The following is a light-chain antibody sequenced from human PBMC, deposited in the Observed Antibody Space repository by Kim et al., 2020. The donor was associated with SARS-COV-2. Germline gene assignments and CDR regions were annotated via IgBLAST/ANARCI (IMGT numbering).Light chain of an antibody. CDR3: QQYNNWLFYS. V-gene: IGKV3-15*01. J-gene: IGKJ2*01. Sequence: EIVMTQSPATLPVSAGERATLSCRASQSVSSKLAWYQQKPGQAPRLLIYGASTRATGIPARFSGSGSGTEFTPTISSLQSEDFAVYYCQQYNNWLFYSFGQGTKLEI. CDR2: GAS. CDR1: QSVSSK.